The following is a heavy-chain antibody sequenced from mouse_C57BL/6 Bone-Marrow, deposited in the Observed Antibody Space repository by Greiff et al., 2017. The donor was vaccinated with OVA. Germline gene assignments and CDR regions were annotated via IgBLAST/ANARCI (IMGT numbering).Heavy chain of an antibody. Sequence: VQLKESGPGLVKPSPSLSLTCSVTGYSITSGYYWNWIRQFPGNKLEWMVYISYDGSNNYNPSLKNRISLTRDTSKNQFYLQLNSVTTEDTATYYCASARGNSFDYWGQGTTLTVSS. D-gene: IGHD2-1*01. J-gene: IGHJ2*01. CDR1: GYSITSGYY. V-gene: IGHV3-6*01. CDR2: ISYDGSN. CDR3: ASARGNSFDY.